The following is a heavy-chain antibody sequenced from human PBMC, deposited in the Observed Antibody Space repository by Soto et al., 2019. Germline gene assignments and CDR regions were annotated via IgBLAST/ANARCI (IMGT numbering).Heavy chain of an antibody. V-gene: IGHV1-18*01. CDR1: GYTFTSYC. Sequence: GASVNVSCKSSGYTFTSYCISWVRQAPGQGLEWMGWISAYNGNTNYAQKLQGRVTMTTDTSTSTAYMELRSLRSDDTAVYYCASPQAIAPGRYYGTDVWGQGTTVTVSS. J-gene: IGHJ6*02. CDR2: ISAYNGNT. D-gene: IGHD3-22*01. CDR3: ASPQAIAPGRYYGTDV.